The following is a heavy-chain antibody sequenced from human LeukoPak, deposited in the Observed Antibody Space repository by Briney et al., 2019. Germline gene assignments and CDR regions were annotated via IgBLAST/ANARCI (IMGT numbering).Heavy chain of an antibody. CDR3: ARDLRSGSYHPDAFDI. V-gene: IGHV1-46*01. D-gene: IGHD3-10*01. CDR1: GYTFTSYY. J-gene: IGHJ3*02. Sequence: ASVKVSCKASGYTFTSYYMHWVRQAPGQGLEWMGIINPSGGSTSYAQKFQGRVTMTRDMSTSTVYMELSSLRSEDTAVYYCARDLRSGSYHPDAFDIWGQGTMVTVSS. CDR2: INPSGGST.